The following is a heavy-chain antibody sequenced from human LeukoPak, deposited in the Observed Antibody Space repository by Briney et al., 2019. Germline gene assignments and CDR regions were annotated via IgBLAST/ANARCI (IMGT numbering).Heavy chain of an antibody. D-gene: IGHD5-12*01. Sequence: SETLSLTCAVYGGSLNDYFWNWIRQPPGKGLEWIGEINQSGSTNYNPSLKSRVTLSVDTSKNQFSLKLNSVTAADTAVYYCARLQTYTGYEDFDYWGQGTLVTVSS. V-gene: IGHV4-34*01. CDR1: GGSLNDYF. CDR2: INQSGST. J-gene: IGHJ4*02. CDR3: ARLQTYTGYEDFDY.